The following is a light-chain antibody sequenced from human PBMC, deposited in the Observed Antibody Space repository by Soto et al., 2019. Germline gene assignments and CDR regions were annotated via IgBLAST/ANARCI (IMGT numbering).Light chain of an antibody. CDR1: QSVLYSSDNKNY. V-gene: IGKV4-1*01. J-gene: IGKJ5*01. CDR3: QQSYSIPIT. CDR2: WAS. Sequence: DIVITDSPDSLAVSLGERATINCKSSQSVLYSSDNKNYLTWYQQKPGQPPKLLIYWASTRESGVPDRFSGSGSGPDFTLTISSLQAEDVAVYSCQQSYSIPITFGQGTRLEIK.